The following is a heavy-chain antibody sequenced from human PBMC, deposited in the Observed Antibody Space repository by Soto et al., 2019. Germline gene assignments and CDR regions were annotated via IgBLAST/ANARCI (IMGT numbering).Heavy chain of an antibody. CDR1: GFTFSSSG. J-gene: IGHJ4*02. V-gene: IGHV3-30*18. CDR2: ISHDGSDK. D-gene: IGHD6-13*01. CDR3: AKDRSSSWSIDY. Sequence: QVQVVESGGGVVQPGRSLRLSCAASGFTFSSSGMHWVRQAPGKGLEWVAVISHDGSDKYYADSVKGRFTISRDNSKNTLYVQRNSLRAEDTAVYYCAKDRSSSWSIDYWGQGAVVTVSS.